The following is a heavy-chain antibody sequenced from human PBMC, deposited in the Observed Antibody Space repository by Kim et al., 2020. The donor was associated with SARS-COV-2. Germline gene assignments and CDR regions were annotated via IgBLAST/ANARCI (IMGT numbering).Heavy chain of an antibody. J-gene: IGHJ4*02. CDR2: DT. CDR3: ASGSPYYFDY. D-gene: IGHD3-10*01. V-gene: IGHV5-51*01. Sequence: DTRYRPSFQGQVTISADKSISTAYLQWSSLKASDTAMYYCASGSPYYFDYWGQGTLVTVSS.